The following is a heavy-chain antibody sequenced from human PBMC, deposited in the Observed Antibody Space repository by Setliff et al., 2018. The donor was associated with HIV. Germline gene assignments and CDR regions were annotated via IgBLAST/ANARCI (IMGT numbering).Heavy chain of an antibody. V-gene: IGHV1-24*01. CDR2: FDPEDGET. D-gene: IGHD3-22*01. J-gene: IGHJ6*03. CDR3: ARGNYYDSSVWVGPDV. CDR1: GYTLTEVS. Sequence: GASVKVSCKVSGYTLTEVSIHWVRQAPGKGLEWMGYFDPEDGETVHAQKFQGRVTITADASTSTSFMELSGLRSDDTAVYYCARGNYYDSSVWVGPDVWGKGTTVTVSS.